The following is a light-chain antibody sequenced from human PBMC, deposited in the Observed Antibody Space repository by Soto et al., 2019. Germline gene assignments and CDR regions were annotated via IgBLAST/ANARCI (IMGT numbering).Light chain of an antibody. Sequence: DIQMAQSPSTPSASVGDRVTITCRASQSISSWLAWYQQKPGKAPKLLIYDASSLESGVPSRFSGSGSGTEFTLTISSLQPDDFATYYCQQYNSYSPLTFGGGTKVDIK. CDR2: DAS. CDR1: QSISSW. V-gene: IGKV1-5*01. J-gene: IGKJ4*01. CDR3: QQYNSYSPLT.